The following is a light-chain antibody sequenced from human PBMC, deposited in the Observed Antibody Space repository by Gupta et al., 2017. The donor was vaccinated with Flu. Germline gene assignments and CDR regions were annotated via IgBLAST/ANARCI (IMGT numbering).Light chain of an antibody. J-gene: IGKJ4*01. CDR2: VAS. CDR1: QDIGTW. CDR3: QQAASCPPT. V-gene: IGKV1D-12*01. Sequence: DIQITHSPSSVSASVGDRVTITCRASQDIGTWLAWYQQRPGKCPKLLIYVASALQSGVTSRFSGRGSGTEFTLTISSLQPEDFATYFCQQAASCPPTFGWGTKVDIK.